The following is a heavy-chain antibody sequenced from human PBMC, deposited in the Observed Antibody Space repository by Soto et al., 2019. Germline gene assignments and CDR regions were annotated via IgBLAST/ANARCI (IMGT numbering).Heavy chain of an antibody. V-gene: IGHV4-59*01. CDR1: GGSISSYY. Sequence: QVQLQESGPGLVKPSETLSLTCTVSGGSISSYYWSWIRQPPGKGLEWIGYIYYSGSTNYNPSLKGRVPISVDTSKNQFSLKLSSVTAADTAVYYCARGGGSYYYYGMDVWGQGTTVTVSS. CDR2: IYYSGST. D-gene: IGHD1-26*01. J-gene: IGHJ6*02. CDR3: ARGGGSYYYYGMDV.